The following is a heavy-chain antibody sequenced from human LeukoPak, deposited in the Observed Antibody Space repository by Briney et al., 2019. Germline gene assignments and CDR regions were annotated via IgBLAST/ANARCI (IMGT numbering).Heavy chain of an antibody. CDR2: FDPEDGET. CDR3: ATGRKLRYFDWLSNPIDY. V-gene: IGHV1-24*01. Sequence: ASVKVSCKVSGYTLTELSMHWVRQAPGKGLEWMGGFDPEDGETIYAQKFQGRVTMTEDTSTDTAYMELSSLRSEDTAVYYCATGRKLRYFDWLSNPIDYWGQGTLVTVSS. CDR1: GYTLTELS. J-gene: IGHJ4*02. D-gene: IGHD3-9*01.